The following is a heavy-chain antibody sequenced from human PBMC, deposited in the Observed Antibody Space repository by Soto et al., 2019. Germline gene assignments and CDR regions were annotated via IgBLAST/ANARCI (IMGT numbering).Heavy chain of an antibody. CDR2: IYYSGST. Sequence: SETLSLTCAVSGGSISRSSYYWGWIRQPPGKGLEWIGSIYYSGSTYYNPSLKSRVTISVDTSKNQFSLKLSSVTAADTAVYYCARHDYGGFGLWGQGTLVTVSP. J-gene: IGHJ4*02. CDR1: GGSISRSSYY. D-gene: IGHD4-17*01. CDR3: ARHDYGGFGL. V-gene: IGHV4-39*01.